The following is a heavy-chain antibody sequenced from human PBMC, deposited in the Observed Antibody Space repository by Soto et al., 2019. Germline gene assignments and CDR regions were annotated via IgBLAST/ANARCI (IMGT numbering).Heavy chain of an antibody. CDR1: GFTFSSYS. J-gene: IGHJ4*02. Sequence: EVQLVESGGGLVKPGGSLRLSCAASGFTFSSYSMNWVRQAPGKGLEWVSSISSSSSYIYYADSVKGRFTISRDNAKNSLYLQMNSLRAEDTAVYYCARVFIAARRGLSRFDYWGQGTLVTVSS. D-gene: IGHD6-6*01. CDR2: ISSSSSYI. CDR3: ARVFIAARRGLSRFDY. V-gene: IGHV3-21*01.